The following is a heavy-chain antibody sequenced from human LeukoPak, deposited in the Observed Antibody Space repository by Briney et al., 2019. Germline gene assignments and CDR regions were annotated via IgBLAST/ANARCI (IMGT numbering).Heavy chain of an antibody. D-gene: IGHD4-17*01. Sequence: ASVKVSCKASGYTFTGYYMHWVRQAPGQGLEGMGWINPNSGGTNYAQKFQGRVTMTRDTSISTAYMELSRLRSDDTAVYYCARDYYGDYGWFDPWGQGTLVTVSS. CDR1: GYTFTGYY. J-gene: IGHJ5*02. CDR3: ARDYYGDYGWFDP. CDR2: INPNSGGT. V-gene: IGHV1-2*02.